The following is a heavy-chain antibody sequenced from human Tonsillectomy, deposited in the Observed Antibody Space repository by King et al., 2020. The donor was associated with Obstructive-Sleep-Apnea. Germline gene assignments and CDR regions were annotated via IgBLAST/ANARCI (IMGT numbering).Heavy chain of an antibody. D-gene: IGHD1-26*01. CDR2: IYYSGST. CDR3: ARGILGGVGGATAHMDV. V-gene: IGHV4-59*01. Sequence: VQLQESGPGLVKPSETLSLTCTVSGGSISSYYWSWIRQPPGKRLEWIGYIYYSGSTYYNPSLKSRVTISVDTSKNQFSLKLSSVAAADTAVYYCARGILGGVGGATAHMDVWGQGTTVTVSS. J-gene: IGHJ6*02. CDR1: GGSISSYY.